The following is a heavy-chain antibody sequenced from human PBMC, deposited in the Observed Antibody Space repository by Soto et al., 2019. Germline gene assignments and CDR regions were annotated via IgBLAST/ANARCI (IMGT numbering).Heavy chain of an antibody. J-gene: IGHJ6*02. D-gene: IGHD3-16*01. CDR3: ARGGRSGTFYYYYGMDV. CDR2: IIPILGTA. CDR1: GGTFSSYA. V-gene: IGHV1-69*11. Sequence: QIQLVQSGAEVKKPGSSVKVSCKASGGTFSSYAISWVRQAPGQGLEWMGGIIPILGTANYAQKFQGRVTITADESTSTAYMELSSLRSEDTAVYYCARGGRSGTFYYYYGMDVWGQGTTVTVSS.